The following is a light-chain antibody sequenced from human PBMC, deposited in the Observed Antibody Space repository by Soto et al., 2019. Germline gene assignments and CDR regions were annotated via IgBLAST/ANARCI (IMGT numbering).Light chain of an antibody. CDR1: ESVSKWY. V-gene: IGKV3-20*01. Sequence: IVLRQSPGTLFLSPGERATLSCRASESVSKWYVAWYQVKPGQAPRLLISGASSRAADIPDRFSGSGSGTDFTLTINRLEPEDFAVYYCQQYDSSPRTFGQVTNV. CDR3: QQYDSSPRT. CDR2: GAS. J-gene: IGKJ1*01.